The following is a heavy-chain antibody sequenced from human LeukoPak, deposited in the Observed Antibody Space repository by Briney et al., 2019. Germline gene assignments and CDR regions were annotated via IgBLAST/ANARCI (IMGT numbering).Heavy chain of an antibody. CDR1: GFTFSSYG. J-gene: IGHJ3*02. CDR2: IRYDGSNK. V-gene: IGHV3-30*02. Sequence: GGSLRLSCAASGFTFSSYGMHWVRQAPGKGLEWVAFIRYDGSNKYYADSVKGRFTISRDNSKNTLYLQMNSLRAEDTAVYYCAKDPKKGSFAFDIWGQGTMVTVSS. D-gene: IGHD3-16*02. CDR3: AKDPKKGSFAFDI.